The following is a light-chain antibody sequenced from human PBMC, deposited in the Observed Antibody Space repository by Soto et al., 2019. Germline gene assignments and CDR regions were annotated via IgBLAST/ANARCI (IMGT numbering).Light chain of an antibody. CDR1: QSISSY. Sequence: DIQMTQSPSSLSASVGDRVTITCRASQSISSYLNCYQQKPGKAPKLLIYAASSLQSVVPYSFSGSGSGTDFTLTIISLKPEDFATYYCQQSYNTPRTLGQGTKVEIK. J-gene: IGKJ1*01. V-gene: IGKV1-39*01. CDR3: QQSYNTPRT. CDR2: AAS.